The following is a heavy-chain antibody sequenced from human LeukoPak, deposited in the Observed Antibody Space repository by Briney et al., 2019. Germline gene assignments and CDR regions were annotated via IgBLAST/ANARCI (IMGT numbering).Heavy chain of an antibody. D-gene: IGHD1-26*01. CDR2: ISTSDSTI. CDR3: ARNLYTMGSTDAFDI. V-gene: IGHV3-48*04. Sequence: GGSLRLSCAASGFTFSSSWMTWVRQAPGKGLEWVSYISTSDSTIYYADSVKGRFTISRDNAKNSLYLQMNSLRAEDTAVYYCARNLYTMGSTDAFDIWGQGTMVTVSS. J-gene: IGHJ3*02. CDR1: GFTFSSSW.